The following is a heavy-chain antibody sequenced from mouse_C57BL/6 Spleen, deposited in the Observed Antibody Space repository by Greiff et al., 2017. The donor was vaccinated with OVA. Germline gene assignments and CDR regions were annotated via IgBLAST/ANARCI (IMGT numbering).Heavy chain of an antibody. D-gene: IGHD3-2*02. CDR1: GYTFTSYW. V-gene: IGHV1-52*01. CDR3: ARGGAQATNAIDY. CDR2: IDPSDSET. Sequence: VQLQQPGAELVRPGSSVKLSCKASGYTFTSYWMHWVKQRPIQGLEWIGNIDPSDSETHYNQKFKDKATLTVDKSSSTAYMQLSSLTSEDSAVYYCARGGAQATNAIDYWGQGTSVTVSS. J-gene: IGHJ4*01.